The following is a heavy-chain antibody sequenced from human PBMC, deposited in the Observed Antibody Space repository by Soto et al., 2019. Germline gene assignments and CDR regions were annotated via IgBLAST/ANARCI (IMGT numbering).Heavy chain of an antibody. CDR2: IYYSGST. CDR1: GGSISSYY. J-gene: IGHJ5*02. CDR3: ARLKDYYGSGSYYSPARGYFWFDP. Sequence: PSETLSLTCTVSGGSISSYYWSWIRQPPGKGLEWIGYIYYSGSTNYNPSLKSRVTISVDTSKNQFSLKLSSVTAADTAVYYCARLKDYYGSGSYYSPARGYFWFDPWGQGTLVTVSS. D-gene: IGHD3-10*01. V-gene: IGHV4-59*08.